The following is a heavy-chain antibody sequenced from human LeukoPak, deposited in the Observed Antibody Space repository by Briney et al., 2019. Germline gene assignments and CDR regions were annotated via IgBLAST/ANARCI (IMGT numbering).Heavy chain of an antibody. CDR2: ITISGHTK. V-gene: IGHV3-48*03. CDR1: GFDLNTYE. CDR3: ARGDPHADP. Sequence: GGSLRLSCAASGFDLNTYEMNWVRQAPGKGLEWIADITISGHTKNYADSVKGRFTISRDNAGTSLYLQMSSLTVEDTGVYYCARGDPHADPWGQGTLVTVSS. J-gene: IGHJ5*02.